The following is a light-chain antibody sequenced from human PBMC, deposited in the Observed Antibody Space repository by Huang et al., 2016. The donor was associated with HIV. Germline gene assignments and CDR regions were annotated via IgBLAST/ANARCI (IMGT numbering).Light chain of an antibody. CDR3: QQYDYWPPVT. V-gene: IGKV3-15*01. CDR1: QRVKTN. CDR2: GAS. J-gene: IGKJ1*01. Sequence: IVMTQSPGTLSVSPGERATLSCRTGQRVKTNLAWYQQKVGQAPRLLLYGASTRAAGVPARFSGRGSETEFTLTISSLQSDDFGIYYCQQYDYWPPVTFGQGTRV.